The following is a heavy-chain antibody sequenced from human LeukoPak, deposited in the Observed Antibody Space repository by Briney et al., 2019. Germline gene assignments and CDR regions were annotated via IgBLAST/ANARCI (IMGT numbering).Heavy chain of an antibody. Sequence: GGSLRLSCAASGFTFSSYAMHWVRQAPGKGLEWMAVTSSDGNIKYHADSVKGRFTISRDNSKNTLYLQMNSLRGEDTGVYYCARDPVPATARHFDYWGQGTLVTVSS. V-gene: IGHV3-30-3*01. CDR2: TSSDGNIK. J-gene: IGHJ4*02. CDR3: ARDPVPATARHFDY. D-gene: IGHD1-1*01. CDR1: GFTFSSYA.